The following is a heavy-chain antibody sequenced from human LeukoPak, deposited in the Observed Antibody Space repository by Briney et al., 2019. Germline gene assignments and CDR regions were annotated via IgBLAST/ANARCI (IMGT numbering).Heavy chain of an antibody. D-gene: IGHD3-10*01. V-gene: IGHV3-66*04. CDR3: ARHGSITMVRGRLRYYYMDV. Sequence: GGSLRLSCAASGFTFSSYWMSWVRQAPGKGLEWVPVIYSGGSTYYADSVKGRFTISRDNSKNTLYLQMNSLRAEDTAVYYCARHGSITMVRGRLRYYYMDVWGKGTTVTISS. CDR1: GFTFSSYW. CDR2: IYSGGST. J-gene: IGHJ6*03.